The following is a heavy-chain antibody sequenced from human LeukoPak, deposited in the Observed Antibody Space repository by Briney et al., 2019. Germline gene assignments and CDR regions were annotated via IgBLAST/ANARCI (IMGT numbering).Heavy chain of an antibody. V-gene: IGHV4-59*12. CDR1: GGSISTYY. CDR3: ARDEGNSSSWYGT. D-gene: IGHD6-13*01. CDR2: IYDSGST. J-gene: IGHJ5*02. Sequence: PSETLSLTCTVSGGSISTYYWSWIRQPPGKGLEWIGYIYDSGSTNYNPSLKSRVTISVDTSKNQFSLKLSSVTAADTAVYYCARDEGNSSSWYGTWGQGTLVTVSS.